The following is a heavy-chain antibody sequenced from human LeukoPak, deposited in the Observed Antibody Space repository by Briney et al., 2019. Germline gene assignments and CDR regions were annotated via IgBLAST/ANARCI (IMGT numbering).Heavy chain of an antibody. J-gene: IGHJ4*02. V-gene: IGHV5-10-1*01. CDR1: GYIFSNYR. D-gene: IGHD4-17*01. CDR3: ARQTTVTTQSDY. CDR2: IDPIDSYT. Sequence: GESLKISCEGSGYIFSNYRISWVRQMPGKGLEWMGRIDPIDSYTNYSPSFQGHVTFSVDKSINTAYLQWSSLKASDTAMYYCARQTTVTTQSDYWGQGTLVTVSS.